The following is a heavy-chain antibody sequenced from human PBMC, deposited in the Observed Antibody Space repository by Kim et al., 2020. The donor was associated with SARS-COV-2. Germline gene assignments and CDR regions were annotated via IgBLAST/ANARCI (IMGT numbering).Heavy chain of an antibody. CDR3: ARASGVPFDY. J-gene: IGHJ4*02. V-gene: IGHV4-4*06. CDR2: ST. Sequence: STNYSPSLKSRVTISVDTTKNQCSLKLSSVTAADTAVYYCARASGVPFDYWGQGTLVTVSS. D-gene: IGHD2-8*01.